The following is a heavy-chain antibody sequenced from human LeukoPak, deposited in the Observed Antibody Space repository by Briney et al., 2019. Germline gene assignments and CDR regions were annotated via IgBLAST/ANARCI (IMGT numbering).Heavy chain of an antibody. CDR1: GFTFSNHA. J-gene: IGHJ4*02. Sequence: GGSLRLSCAASGFTFSNHAMRWVRQAPGKGLEWVSAISGSGGSIYYADSVKGRFTLSRDNSKNTLYLQMNSLKPEDTAVYYCAKAGDRDLVGALYYFDYWGQGTLVTVSS. D-gene: IGHD1-26*01. CDR3: AKAGDRDLVGALYYFDY. V-gene: IGHV3-23*01. CDR2: ISGSGGSI.